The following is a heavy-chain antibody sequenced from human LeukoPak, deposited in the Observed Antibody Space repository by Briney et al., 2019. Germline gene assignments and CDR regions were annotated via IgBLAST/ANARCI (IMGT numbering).Heavy chain of an antibody. Sequence: PGGSLRLSCAASGFTVSSNYMSWIRQAPGKGLEWVSNINSGGSYRNYADSVNGRFTISRDNAKNSPYLQMSSLRAEDTAVYYCARGDYDDYWGQGTLVTVSS. J-gene: IGHJ4*02. V-gene: IGHV3-11*06. CDR1: GFTVSSNY. CDR2: INSGGSYR. CDR3: ARGDYDDY.